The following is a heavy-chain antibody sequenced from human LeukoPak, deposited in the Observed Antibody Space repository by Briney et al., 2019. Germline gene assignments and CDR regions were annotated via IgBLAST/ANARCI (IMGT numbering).Heavy chain of an antibody. Sequence: PRGSLRLSCAASGFTFSSYARSWVRQAPGKGLEGVSGISGSGDSTYYAASVKGRFTISRDNSKNTLYLQTNSLRAEDTAVYYCAKGGRSTMIVDVWGKGTTVTVSS. V-gene: IGHV3-23*01. D-gene: IGHD3-22*01. CDR2: ISGSGDST. CDR1: GFTFSSYA. CDR3: AKGGRSTMIVDV. J-gene: IGHJ6*04.